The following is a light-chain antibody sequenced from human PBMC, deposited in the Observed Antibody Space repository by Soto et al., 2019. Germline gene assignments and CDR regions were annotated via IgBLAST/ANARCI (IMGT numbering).Light chain of an antibody. CDR2: DAS. CDR1: QSISTW. V-gene: IGKV1-33*01. Sequence: DILMTQSPSFLSASVGDIVTITCRASQSISTWVAWYQQKPGKAPKLLIYDASNLETGVPSRFSGSGSGTDFTLAISSLEPEDLATYYCQQYDGLPTFGQGTRLEIK. CDR3: QQYDGLPT. J-gene: IGKJ5*01.